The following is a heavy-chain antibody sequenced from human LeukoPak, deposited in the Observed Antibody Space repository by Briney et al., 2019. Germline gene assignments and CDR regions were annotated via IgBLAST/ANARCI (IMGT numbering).Heavy chain of an antibody. CDR2: IYYIVST. Sequence: PSETLSLTCTVSGGSISGYYWSWVRHRPGKGLWWIGYIYYIVSTNYNPALKSRVSISVDTSTNQFSMTLSSVTAGDTSVYYCARHERIDAWSQGTLVTVSS. V-gene: IGHV4-59*08. J-gene: IGHJ5*02. CDR1: GGSISGYY. CDR3: ARHERIDA.